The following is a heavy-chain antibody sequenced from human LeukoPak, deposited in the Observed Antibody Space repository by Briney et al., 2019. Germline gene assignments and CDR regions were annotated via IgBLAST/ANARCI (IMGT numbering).Heavy chain of an antibody. Sequence: PSETLSLTCTVSGVSISSHYWSWIRQPPGKGLEWIGYIDYSGSTNYKPSLKSRLTISLDTSKNQFSLRLSPVTAADTAVYFCARDISDYYDVTGPLDLWGQGALVTVSS. V-gene: IGHV4-59*11. CDR1: GVSISSHY. CDR3: ARDISDYYDVTGPLDL. CDR2: IDYSGST. J-gene: IGHJ5*02. D-gene: IGHD3-22*01.